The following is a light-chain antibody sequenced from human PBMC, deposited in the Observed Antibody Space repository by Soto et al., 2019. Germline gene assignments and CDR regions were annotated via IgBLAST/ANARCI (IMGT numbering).Light chain of an antibody. CDR2: EVN. CDR3: SSYAGSNNLV. Sequence: QSALTQPPSASGSPGQSVTISCTGTSRDVGGYNYVSWYQQHPGKAPKLMIYEVNKRPSGVPDRFSGSKSGKTASLTVSGLQXXXXAXYYCSSYAGSNNLVFGGGTKLTVL. J-gene: IGLJ3*02. CDR1: SRDVGGYNY. V-gene: IGLV2-8*01.